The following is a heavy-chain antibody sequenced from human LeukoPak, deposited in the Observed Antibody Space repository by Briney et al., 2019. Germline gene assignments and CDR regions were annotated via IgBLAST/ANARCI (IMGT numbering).Heavy chain of an antibody. CDR3: ARGGHYDFWSGYYFDY. J-gene: IGHJ4*02. Sequence: SETLSHTCTVSGGSISSYYWSWIRQPPGKGLEWIGYIYYSGSTNYNPSLKSRVTISVDTSKNQFSLKLSSVTAADTAVYYCARGGHYDFWSGYYFDYWGQGTLVTVSS. CDR2: IYYSGST. D-gene: IGHD3-3*01. CDR1: GGSISSYY. V-gene: IGHV4-59*01.